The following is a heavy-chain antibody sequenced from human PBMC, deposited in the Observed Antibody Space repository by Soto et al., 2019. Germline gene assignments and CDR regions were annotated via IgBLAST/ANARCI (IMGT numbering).Heavy chain of an antibody. D-gene: IGHD3-10*01. CDR3: ARQGFGQLHGLVDV. CDR1: GGSISSSSYY. Sequence: PSETLSLTCTVSGGSISSSSYYWGWIRQPPGKGLEWIGSIFYSGSTYYNPSLKSRVTISVDTSKTQFSLKVNSVTAADTALYYCARQGFGQLHGLVDVWGPGTTVTVSS. CDR2: IFYSGST. J-gene: IGHJ6*02. V-gene: IGHV4-39*01.